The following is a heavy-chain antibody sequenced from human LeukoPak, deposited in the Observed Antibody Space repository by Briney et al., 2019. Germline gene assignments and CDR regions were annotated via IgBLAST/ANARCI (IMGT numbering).Heavy chain of an antibody. Sequence: GGPLRLSCAASGFTFSTYSMNWVRQAPGKGLEWVSFIDTSTSYIYYGDSVKGRFTISRDNAKNSLYLQMNGLRAEDTAVYYCARGRSITLLRGVAMSDGFDIWGQGGMVSVSS. CDR1: GFTFSTYS. CDR3: ARGRSITLLRGVAMSDGFDI. CDR2: IDTSTSYI. V-gene: IGHV3-21*01. J-gene: IGHJ3*02. D-gene: IGHD3-10*01.